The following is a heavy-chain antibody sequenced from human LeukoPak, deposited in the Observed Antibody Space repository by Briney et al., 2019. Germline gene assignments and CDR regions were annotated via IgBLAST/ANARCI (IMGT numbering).Heavy chain of an antibody. CDR3: ARADSSGYSEYYYYGMDV. Sequence: GGSLRLSCAASGFTFRSYAMHWVRQAPGKGLEWVAVVSYDATDKFYGDSVRGRFTISRDNSDNTLYLQMNSLRVEDTAVYYCARADSSGYSEYYYYGMDVWGQGTTVTVSS. D-gene: IGHD3-22*01. CDR1: GFTFRSYA. J-gene: IGHJ6*02. CDR2: VSYDATDK. V-gene: IGHV3-30*03.